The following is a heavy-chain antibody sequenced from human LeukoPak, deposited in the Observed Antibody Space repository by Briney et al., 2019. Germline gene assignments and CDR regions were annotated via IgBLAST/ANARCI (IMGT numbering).Heavy chain of an antibody. Sequence: ASVKVSCKASGYTFTGYYIHWVRQAPGQGREWMGWINPNSGGTNYAQKFQGRVTMTRDTSISTAYMELSRLRSDDTAVYYCARVIRGQWLVYYYYYMDVWGKGTTVTVSS. CDR3: ARVIRGQWLVYYYYYMDV. CDR2: INPNSGGT. J-gene: IGHJ6*03. V-gene: IGHV1-2*02. D-gene: IGHD6-19*01. CDR1: GYTFTGYY.